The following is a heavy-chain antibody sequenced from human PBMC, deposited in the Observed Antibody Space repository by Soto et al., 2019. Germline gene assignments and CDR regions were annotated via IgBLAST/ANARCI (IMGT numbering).Heavy chain of an antibody. D-gene: IGHD3-10*01. CDR1: GGSISSYY. CDR2: IYYSGST. Sequence: SETLSLTCTVSGGSISSYYWSWIRQPPGKGLEWIGYIYYSGSTNYNPSLKSRVTISVDTSKNQFSLKLSSVTAADTAVYYCARDHRLVYYGSGSYYTGSPLPGGMDVWGQGTTVTVSS. CDR3: ARDHRLVYYGSGSYYTGSPLPGGMDV. J-gene: IGHJ6*02. V-gene: IGHV4-59*01.